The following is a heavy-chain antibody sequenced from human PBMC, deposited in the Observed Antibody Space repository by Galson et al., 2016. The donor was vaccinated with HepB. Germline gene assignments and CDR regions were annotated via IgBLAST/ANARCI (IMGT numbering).Heavy chain of an antibody. J-gene: IGHJ6*02. Sequence: SETLSLTCAVYGGSFSGYSWSWIRQSPGKGLEWIGEINERGDTKYNPSLKSRVTISLDAARNQFSLSLTSVTAADTAVYYCAREPTVTTFRGVFFLHGLDVWGQGTPVIVSS. CDR1: GGSFSGYS. D-gene: IGHD4-11*01. CDR2: INERGDT. V-gene: IGHV4-34*01. CDR3: AREPTVTTFRGVFFLHGLDV.